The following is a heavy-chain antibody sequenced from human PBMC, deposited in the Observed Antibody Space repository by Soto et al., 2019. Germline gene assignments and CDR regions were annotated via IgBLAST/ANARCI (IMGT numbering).Heavy chain of an antibody. D-gene: IGHD4-17*01. CDR3: ARDYMGNGDYEPYYYYYYMDV. V-gene: IGHV3-21*01. CDR2: ISSSSSYI. Sequence: GGSLRLSCAASGFTFSSYSMNWVRQAPGKGLEWVSSISSSSSYIYYADSVKGRFTISRDNAKNSLYLQMNSLRAEDTAVYYCARDYMGNGDYEPYYYYYYMDVWGKGTTVTVSS. J-gene: IGHJ6*03. CDR1: GFTFSSYS.